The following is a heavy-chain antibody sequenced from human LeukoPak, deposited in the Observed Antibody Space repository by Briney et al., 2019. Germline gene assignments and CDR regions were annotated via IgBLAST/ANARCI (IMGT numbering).Heavy chain of an antibody. CDR2: INHSGST. J-gene: IGHJ6*02. D-gene: IGHD6-19*01. CDR3: ARGSSGWYLYYYYYGMDV. Sequence: SETLSLTCAVYGGSFSGYYWSWIRQPPGKGLEWIGEINHSGSTNYNPSLKSRVTISVDTSKNQFSLKLSSVTAADTAVYYCARGSSGWYLYYYYYGMDVWGQGTTVTASS. CDR1: GGSFSGYY. V-gene: IGHV4-34*01.